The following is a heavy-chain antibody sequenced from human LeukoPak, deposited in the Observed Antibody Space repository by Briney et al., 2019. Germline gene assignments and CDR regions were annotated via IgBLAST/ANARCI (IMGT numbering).Heavy chain of an antibody. V-gene: IGHV3-53*01. CDR3: ARSIGYNYFDY. Sequence: GGSLRLSCTVSGFTVSSNSMSWVRQAPGKGLEWVSFIFSSTHYSDSVKGRFTISRDNSKNTLYLQMNSLRAEDTAVYYCARSIGYNYFDYWGQGTLVTVSS. CDR2: IFSST. J-gene: IGHJ4*02. CDR1: GFTVSSNS. D-gene: IGHD3-22*01.